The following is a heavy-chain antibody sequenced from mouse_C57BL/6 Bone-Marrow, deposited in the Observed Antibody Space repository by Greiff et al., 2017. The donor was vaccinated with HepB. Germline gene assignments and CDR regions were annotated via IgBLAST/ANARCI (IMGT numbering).Heavy chain of an antibody. CDR1: GYTFTSYW. Sequence: VQLKESGTVLARPGASVKMSCKTSGYTFTSYWMHWVKQRPGQGLEWIGAIYPGNSDTSYNQKFKGKAKLTAVTSASTAYMELSSLTNEDSAVYYCSSPFYYGTYFDYWGQGTTLPVSS. CDR3: SSPFYYGTYFDY. J-gene: IGHJ2*01. D-gene: IGHD1-1*01. CDR2: IYPGNSDT. V-gene: IGHV1-5*01.